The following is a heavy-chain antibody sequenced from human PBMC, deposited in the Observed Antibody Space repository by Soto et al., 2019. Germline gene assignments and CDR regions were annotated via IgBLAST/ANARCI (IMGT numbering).Heavy chain of an antibody. V-gene: IGHV4-34*01. CDR1: GGSFSGYY. CDR2: INHSGST. D-gene: IGHD1-26*01. CDR3: ARGDWEAFDI. Sequence: PSETLSLTCAVYGGSFSGYYWSWIRQPPGKGLEWIGEINHSGSTNYNPSIKSRVTISVDTSKNQFSLKLSSVTAADTAVYYCARGDWEAFDIWGQGTMVTVSS. J-gene: IGHJ3*02.